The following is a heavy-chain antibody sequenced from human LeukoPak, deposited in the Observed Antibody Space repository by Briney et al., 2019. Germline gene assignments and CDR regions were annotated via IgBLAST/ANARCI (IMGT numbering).Heavy chain of an antibody. CDR3: ARSAVLRYFVRTVDAFDI. D-gene: IGHD3-9*01. CDR2: INHSGGT. V-gene: IGHV4-34*01. J-gene: IGHJ3*02. CDR1: GGSFSGYY. Sequence: SETLSLTCAVYGGSFSGYYWSWIRQPPGKGLEWIREINHSGGTNYNPSLKSRVTISVDTSKNQFSLKLSSVTAADTAVYYCARSAVLRYFVRTVDAFDIWGQGTMVTVSS.